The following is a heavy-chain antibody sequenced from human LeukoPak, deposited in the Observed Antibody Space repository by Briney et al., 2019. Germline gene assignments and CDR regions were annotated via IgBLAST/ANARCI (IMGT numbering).Heavy chain of an antibody. CDR3: ARDSGSGNNDY. CDR2: INPSGGST. Sequence: GASVKVSCKASGYTFTSYYMHWVRQAPGQGLEWMGIINPSGGSTSYAQNFQGRVTFISNTSATTAFMELSSLRSGDAAVYYCARDSGSGNNDYWGQGTLVTVSS. D-gene: IGHD1-26*01. J-gene: IGHJ4*02. CDR1: GYTFTSYY. V-gene: IGHV1-46*01.